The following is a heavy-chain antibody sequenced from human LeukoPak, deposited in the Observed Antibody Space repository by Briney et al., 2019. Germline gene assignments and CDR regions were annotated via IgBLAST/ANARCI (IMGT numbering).Heavy chain of an antibody. J-gene: IGHJ4*02. V-gene: IGHV3-48*03. CDR3: AREIRYCSGSKCYLFDY. D-gene: IGHD2-15*01. CDR2: ICSSGSTI. Sequence: SGESLRLSCAASGFTFSSYEMNWVRQAPGKGLEWVSSICSSGSTIYYADSVKGRFTISRDNAKNSLYLQMNSLRAEDTAVYYCAREIRYCSGSKCYLFDYWGQGTLVTVSS. CDR1: GFTFSSYE.